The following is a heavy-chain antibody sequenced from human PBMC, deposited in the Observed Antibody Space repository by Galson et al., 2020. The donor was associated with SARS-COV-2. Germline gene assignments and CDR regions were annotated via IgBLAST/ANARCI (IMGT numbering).Heavy chain of an antibody. V-gene: IGHV3-64*01. CDR3: ARTGGSSFWYDFDY. Sequence: GGSLRLSCAASGFAFSKYTMHWVRLAPGKGLELVSAIRDDERRTFYASSVKGRFTISRDNSKNTLYLQMGSLRAEDMGVYYCARTGGSSFWYDFDYWGQGTLVTVSS. CDR1: GFAFSKYT. J-gene: IGHJ4*02. CDR2: IRDDERRT. D-gene: IGHD6-19*01.